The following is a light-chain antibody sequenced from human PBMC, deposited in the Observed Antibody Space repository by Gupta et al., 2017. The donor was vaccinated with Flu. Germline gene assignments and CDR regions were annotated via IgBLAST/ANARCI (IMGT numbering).Light chain of an antibody. Sequence: QTVVTQEPSLTVSPGGTVTLTCAASAGAVTGVFYPNWFQQRPGQAPRPLIYSTNNKHSWTPARFSGSLLGGKAALTLSGVQPEDEADYYCLIYFGTTWLIGGGTKLTVL. V-gene: IGLV7-43*01. J-gene: IGLJ3*02. CDR1: AGAVTGVFY. CDR3: LIYFGTTWL. CDR2: STN.